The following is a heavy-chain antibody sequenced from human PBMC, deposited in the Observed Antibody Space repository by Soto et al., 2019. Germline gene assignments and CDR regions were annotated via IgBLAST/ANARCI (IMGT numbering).Heavy chain of an antibody. D-gene: IGHD3-10*01. Sequence: SETLSLTCTVSGRSISSVNYYWSWIRQPPGKGLEWIGYIYYSGSTYYNPSLRSRVTISVDTSKNQFSLKLSSVTAADTAVYYCARMDYYGSGAQDYWGQGTLVTVSS. V-gene: IGHV4-30-4*01. J-gene: IGHJ4*02. CDR2: IYYSGST. CDR1: GRSISSVNYY. CDR3: ARMDYYGSGAQDY.